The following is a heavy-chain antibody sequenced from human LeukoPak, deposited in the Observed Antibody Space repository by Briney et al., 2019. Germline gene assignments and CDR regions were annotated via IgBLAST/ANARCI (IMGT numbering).Heavy chain of an antibody. V-gene: IGHV4-4*07. CDR3: ARETLVATAFDV. Sequence: SETLSLTCSVSGDSIRSYFWSWIPHSPGKRLEWLGRVYSSGTTKYNPSLKGRATMSLATSKKEFSLKLTSVTATDTAVYFCARETLVATAFDVWGQGTVVTVSS. D-gene: IGHD2-15*01. J-gene: IGHJ3*01. CDR2: VYSSGTT. CDR1: GDSIRSYF.